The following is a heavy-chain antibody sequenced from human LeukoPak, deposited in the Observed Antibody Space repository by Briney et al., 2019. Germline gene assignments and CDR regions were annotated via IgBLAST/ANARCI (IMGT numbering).Heavy chain of an antibody. V-gene: IGHV4-30-4*08. CDR3: ASTNDSSGYWGNWFDP. J-gene: IGHJ5*02. CDR1: GGSISSGDYY. Sequence: SSETLSLTCTVSGGSISSGDYYWSWIRQPPGKGLEWIGYIYYSGSTYYNPSLKSRVTISVDTSKNQFSLKLSSVTAADTAVYYCASTNDSSGYWGNWFDPWGQGTLVTVSS. CDR2: IYYSGST. D-gene: IGHD3-22*01.